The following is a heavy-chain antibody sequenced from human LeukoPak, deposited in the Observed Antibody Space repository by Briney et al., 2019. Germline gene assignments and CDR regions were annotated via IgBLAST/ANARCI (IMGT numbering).Heavy chain of an antibody. Sequence: GGSLRLSCAASGFTFSIFEMNWVRQAPGKGLEWVSYISSGGSTIYYADSVKGRFTISRDNAKNSPYLQMNSLRAEDTAVYYCTRSDYWGQGTLVTVSS. CDR1: GFTFSIFE. V-gene: IGHV3-48*03. J-gene: IGHJ4*02. CDR2: ISSGGSTI. CDR3: TRSDY.